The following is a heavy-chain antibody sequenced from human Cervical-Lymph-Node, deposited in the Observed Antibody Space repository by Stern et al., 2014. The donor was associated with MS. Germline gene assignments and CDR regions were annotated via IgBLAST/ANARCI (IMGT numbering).Heavy chain of an antibody. D-gene: IGHD4-17*01. CDR2: LNPSSGAT. J-gene: IGHJ4*02. V-gene: IGHV1-2*06. Sequence: QVQLVESGAEVKKPGASVKVSCKTSGYKFTAYYIHWVRQAPGKGLTLMGRLNPSSGATDLAQTFQGRATMTRDTSISTAYMELTGLTPGDTAVYYCARSITVTPLEFWGQGTLVAVSS. CDR3: ARSITVTPLEF. CDR1: GYKFTAYY.